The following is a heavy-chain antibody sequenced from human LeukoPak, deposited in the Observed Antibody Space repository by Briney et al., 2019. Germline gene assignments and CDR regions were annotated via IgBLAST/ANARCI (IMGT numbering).Heavy chain of an antibody. D-gene: IGHD4-17*01. CDR2: IWYDGSNK. V-gene: IGHV3-33*06. Sequence: GGSLRLSCAASGFSFSSYGMHWVRQAPGKGLEWVAVIWYDGSNKYYAESVKGRFTLSRDNSKNTLYLQMNSLRAEDTAVYYCVKDRTTSYFDYWGQGTLVTVSS. J-gene: IGHJ4*02. CDR1: GFSFSSYG. CDR3: VKDRTTSYFDY.